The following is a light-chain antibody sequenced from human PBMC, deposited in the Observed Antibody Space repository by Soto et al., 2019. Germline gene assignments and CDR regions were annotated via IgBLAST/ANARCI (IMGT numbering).Light chain of an antibody. CDR3: QQYNNWPPRDS. CDR1: QRVSSN. CDR2: GAS. V-gene: IGKV3-15*01. Sequence: EIVMTQSPATLSVSPGERTTLSCRASQRVSSNLAWYQQKPGQAPRLLIYGASTRATGIPARFSGSGSGTDFPLTISSLQSEDFAVYYCQQYNNWPPRDSFGQGTKLEIK. J-gene: IGKJ2*01.